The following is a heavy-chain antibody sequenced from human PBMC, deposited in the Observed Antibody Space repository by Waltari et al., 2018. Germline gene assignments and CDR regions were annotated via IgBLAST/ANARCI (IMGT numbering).Heavy chain of an antibody. Sequence: QLQLQQSGPGLVKPSDSLFLSCAVSGDSVTNNYWWIWVRQPPGKGLEWIGQIHGTGKTNYKPSLESRVTVSMDTSNNQFSLRVTSPTAADTAVYFCARDRGRGLYLDSWGQGTLVTVS. J-gene: IGHJ4*02. CDR1: GDSVTNNYW. D-gene: IGHD1-26*01. CDR3: ARDRGRGLYLDS. CDR2: IHGTGKT. V-gene: IGHV4-4*02.